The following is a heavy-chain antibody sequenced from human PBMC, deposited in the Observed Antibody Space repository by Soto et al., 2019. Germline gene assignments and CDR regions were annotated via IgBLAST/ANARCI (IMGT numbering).Heavy chain of an antibody. CDR3: AKGSSGCDPNWFDP. Sequence: ASVKVSCKASGYSFTGYYVHWVRQAPGQGLEWMGWINPNTGGTNYAQKFQGRVTVTRDTSITTAYMELSSLTSDDTAVYYCAKGSSGCDPNWFDPWGQGALVTVSS. V-gene: IGHV1-2*02. J-gene: IGHJ5*02. D-gene: IGHD6-19*01. CDR1: GYSFTGYY. CDR2: INPNTGGT.